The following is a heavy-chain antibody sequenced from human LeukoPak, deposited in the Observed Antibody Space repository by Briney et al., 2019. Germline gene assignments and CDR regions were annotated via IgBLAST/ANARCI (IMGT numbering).Heavy chain of an antibody. CDR1: GYTFTGYY. J-gene: IGHJ4*02. V-gene: IGHV1-2*02. Sequence: ASVKVSCKASGYTFTGYYMHWVRQAPGQGLEWMGWINPNSGGTNYAQKFQGRVTMTRDTSISTAYMELSRLRSDDTAVYYYARDKSSGWTYDYWGQGTLVTVSS. CDR3: ARDKSSGWTYDY. D-gene: IGHD6-19*01. CDR2: INPNSGGT.